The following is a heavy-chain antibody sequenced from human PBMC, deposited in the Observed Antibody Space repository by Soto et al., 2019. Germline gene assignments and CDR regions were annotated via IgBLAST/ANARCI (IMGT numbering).Heavy chain of an antibody. CDR2: INHSGST. V-gene: IGHV4-34*01. CDR3: ARGRLITNFGVDINNWFDA. D-gene: IGHD3-3*01. Sequence: SETLSLTCAVYGGSFSGYYWSWIRQPPGKGLEWIGEINHSGSTNYNPSLKSRVTISVDTSKNQFSLKLSSVTAADTAVYCCARGRLITNFGVDINNWFDAWGQGTLVTVSS. J-gene: IGHJ5*01. CDR1: GGSFSGYY.